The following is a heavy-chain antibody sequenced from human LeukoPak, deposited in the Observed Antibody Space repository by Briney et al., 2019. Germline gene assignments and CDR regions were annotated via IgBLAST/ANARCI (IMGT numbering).Heavy chain of an antibody. CDR3: ARDQEGGTGTREFDY. CDR1: GGSISSGDYY. CDR2: IYYSGST. J-gene: IGHJ4*02. V-gene: IGHV4-30-4*01. Sequence: SETLSLTCTVSGGSISSGDYYWSWIRQPPGKGLEWIGYIYYSGSTYYNPSLKSRVTISVDTSKNQFSLKLSSVTAADTAVYYCARDQEGGTGTREFDYWGQGTLVTVSS. D-gene: IGHD1-1*01.